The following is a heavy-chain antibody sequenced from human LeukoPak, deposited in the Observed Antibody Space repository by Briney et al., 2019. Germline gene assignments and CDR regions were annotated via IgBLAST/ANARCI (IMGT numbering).Heavy chain of an antibody. J-gene: IGHJ4*02. D-gene: IGHD5-18*01. CDR2: FDPEDGET. CDR3: ATGGLVGYSYGSDYFDY. CDR1: GYTLTELS. V-gene: IGHV1-24*01. Sequence: GASVKVSCKVSGYTLTELSMHWVRQAPGKGLEWMGGFDPEDGETIYAQKFQGRVTMTEDTSTDTAYMELSSLRSEDTAVYYSATGGLVGYSYGSDYFDYWGQGTLVTVSS.